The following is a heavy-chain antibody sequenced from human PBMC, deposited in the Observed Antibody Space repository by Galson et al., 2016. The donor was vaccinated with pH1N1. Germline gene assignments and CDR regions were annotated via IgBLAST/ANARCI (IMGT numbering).Heavy chain of an antibody. CDR3: ARGPVYWYFDL. J-gene: IGHJ2*01. Sequence: VKVSCKASGYTLTSYDINWVRQATGQGLEWMGWMNPNNGNADYAPKFQGRVTLTRNASINTAYMELSSLTSEDTAVYYYARGPVYWYFDLWGRGTPVIVSS. CDR2: MNPNNGNA. V-gene: IGHV1-8*01. CDR1: GYTLTSYD.